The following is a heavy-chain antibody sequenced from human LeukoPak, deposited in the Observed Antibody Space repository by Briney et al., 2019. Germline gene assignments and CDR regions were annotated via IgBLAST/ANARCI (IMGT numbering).Heavy chain of an antibody. V-gene: IGHV5-51*01. D-gene: IGHD6-13*01. CDR2: IYPSDSDT. CDR3: ARRPGIAAAGTVVWDY. Sequence: GESLKISCKGSGYSFTSYWIGWVRQVPGKGLEWMGIIYPSDSDTRYSPSFQGQVTISADKSISTAYLQWSSLKASDTAMYYCARRPGIAAAGTVVWDYWGQGTLVTVSS. CDR1: GYSFTSYW. J-gene: IGHJ4*02.